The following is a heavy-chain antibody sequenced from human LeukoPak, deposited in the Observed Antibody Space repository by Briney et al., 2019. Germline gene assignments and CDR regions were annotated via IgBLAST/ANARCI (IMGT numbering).Heavy chain of an antibody. J-gene: IGHJ5*02. Sequence: SETLSLTCTVSGGSISSYYWSWIRQPPGKGLEWIGYIYYSGSTNYNPSLKSRVTISVDTSKNQFSLKLSSVTAADTAVYYCARDRGSSSWYVWFDPWGQGTLVTVSS. V-gene: IGHV4-59*13. D-gene: IGHD6-13*01. CDR1: GGSISSYY. CDR2: IYYSGST. CDR3: ARDRGSSSWYVWFDP.